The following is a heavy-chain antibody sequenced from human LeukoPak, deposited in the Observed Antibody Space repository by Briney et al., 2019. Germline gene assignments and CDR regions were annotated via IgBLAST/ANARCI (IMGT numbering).Heavy chain of an antibody. D-gene: IGHD6-13*01. CDR2: VINSARYM. V-gene: IGHV3-21*01. CDR3: ARDRGAAAGSDAFDI. CDR1: VLTLNEYN. Sequence: GGSLRLSRAASVLTLNEYNMNGVRPAPGKGLAWVSSVINSARYMYYEDSVRGRVTISRDNAKKPLYLKMNTLTAEDTAVYYCARDRGAAAGSDAFDIWGQGTMVTVSS. J-gene: IGHJ3*02.